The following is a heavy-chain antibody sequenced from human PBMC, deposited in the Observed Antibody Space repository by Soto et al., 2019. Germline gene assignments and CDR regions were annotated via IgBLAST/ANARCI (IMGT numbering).Heavy chain of an antibody. CDR3: ARSPTDIVVVFVDHAYMDV. J-gene: IGHJ6*03. V-gene: IGHV1-3*01. Sequence: ASVKVSCKASGYTFTSYAMHWVRQAHRQRLEWMGWINAGNGNTKYSQKFQGRVTITRDTSASTAYMELSSLRSEDTAVYYCARSPTDIVVVFVDHAYMDVWGKGTTVTVSS. CDR1: GYTFTSYA. D-gene: IGHD2-15*01. CDR2: INAGNGNT.